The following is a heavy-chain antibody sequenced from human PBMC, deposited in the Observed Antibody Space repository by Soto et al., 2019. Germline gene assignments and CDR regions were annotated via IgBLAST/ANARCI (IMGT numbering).Heavy chain of an antibody. CDR2: IIPIFRST. J-gene: IGHJ2*01. V-gene: IGHV1-69*06. D-gene: IGHD6-19*01. CDR1: GGTFNSYA. Sequence: QVQLVQSGAEVKKPGSSVKVSCKASGGTFNSYALTWVRQAPGHGLEWMGGIIPIFRSTNYAQKFQGRVTITANRSTSTAYVELSRLRADETALYYCARVLQTPSGSGWSSLYWYVDLGGRGTLVTGSS. CDR3: ARVLQTPSGSGWSSLYWYVDL.